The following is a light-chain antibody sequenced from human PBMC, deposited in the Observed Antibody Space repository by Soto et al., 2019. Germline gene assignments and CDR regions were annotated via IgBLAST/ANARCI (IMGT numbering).Light chain of an antibody. J-gene: IGKJ1*01. Sequence: DIQMTQSPSTLSASVGDIVTITCRASQSISSWLAWYQQKPGKAPKLLIYTTSNLQSGVPSRFSGSASGTHFTLTISSLQPEDFATYFCQQSYSTPWTFGQGTKVDIK. V-gene: IGKV1-39*01. CDR3: QQSYSTPWT. CDR2: TTS. CDR1: QSISSW.